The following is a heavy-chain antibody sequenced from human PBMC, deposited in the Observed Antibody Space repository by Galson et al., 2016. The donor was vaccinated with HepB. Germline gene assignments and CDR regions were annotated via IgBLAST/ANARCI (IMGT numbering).Heavy chain of an antibody. Sequence: QSGAEVKKPGESLKISCKTSGFSFATHWIAWVRQMPGKGLEWMGIIYAGDSETRYSPPFQGQVTISVDKSTAVAYLQWNSLKASESAMYYCARQRRNYGMDVWGQGTTVTVSS. D-gene: IGHD1-1*01. V-gene: IGHV5-51*01. CDR3: ARQRRNYGMDV. CDR2: IYAGDSET. CDR1: GFSFATHW. J-gene: IGHJ6*02.